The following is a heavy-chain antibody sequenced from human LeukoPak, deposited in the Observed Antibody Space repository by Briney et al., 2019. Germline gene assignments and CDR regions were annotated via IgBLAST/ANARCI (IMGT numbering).Heavy chain of an antibody. J-gene: IGHJ6*02. CDR2: IYSGGST. CDR3: ARDRSIAVAGPGYYYYGMDV. Sequence: GGSLRLSCAASGFTLSSNYMSSVCQAPGKGLERVSGIYSGGSTYYADSVKGRFTLSRHNSKITLYLQMNSLRAEDTAVYYCARDRSIAVAGPGYYYYGMDVWGQGTTVTVSS. D-gene: IGHD6-19*01. CDR1: GFTLSSNY. V-gene: IGHV3-53*04.